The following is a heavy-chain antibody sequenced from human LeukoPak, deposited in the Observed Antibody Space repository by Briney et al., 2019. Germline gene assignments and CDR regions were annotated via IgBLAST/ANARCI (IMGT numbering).Heavy chain of an antibody. CDR3: ARDGPSGSFDY. Sequence: SETLSLTCTVSGGSISSGSYYWRWIRQPAGKGLEWIGRIYTSGSTNYNPSLKSRVTISVDTSKNQFSLKLSSVTAADTAVYYCARDGPSGSFDYWGQGTLVTVSS. V-gene: IGHV4-61*02. J-gene: IGHJ4*02. CDR1: GGSISSGSYY. D-gene: IGHD3-10*01. CDR2: IYTSGST.